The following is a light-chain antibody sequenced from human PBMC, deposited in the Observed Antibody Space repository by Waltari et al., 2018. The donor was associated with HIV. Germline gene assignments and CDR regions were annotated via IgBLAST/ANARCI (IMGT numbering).Light chain of an antibody. Sequence: QSVLTQPPSVSGAPGQRVTISCTGSSSNIGASNDVHWYQQLPGTAPKLLIYRKTNRPSGVPDRFSGSKSGTSASLAITGLRAEDEADYFCQSFDNGLSGVFGGGTKLTVL. J-gene: IGLJ2*01. CDR3: QSFDNGLSGV. CDR1: SSNIGASND. CDR2: RKT. V-gene: IGLV1-40*01.